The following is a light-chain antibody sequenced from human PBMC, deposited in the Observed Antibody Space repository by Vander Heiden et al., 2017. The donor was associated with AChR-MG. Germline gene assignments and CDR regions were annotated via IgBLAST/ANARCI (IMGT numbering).Light chain of an antibody. J-gene: IGLJ1*01. CDR1: NSNIGINY. CDR2: DNN. V-gene: IGLV1-51*01. Sequence: QTVLTPPPSVSAAAGQRVTIACAGSNSNIGINYVSWYHQVPGTAPKLLIYDNNKRPSGIPDRFSGSKSGTSATLGITGLQTGDEADYYCATWDSGLTAVVFGTGTKVSVL. CDR3: ATWDSGLTAVV.